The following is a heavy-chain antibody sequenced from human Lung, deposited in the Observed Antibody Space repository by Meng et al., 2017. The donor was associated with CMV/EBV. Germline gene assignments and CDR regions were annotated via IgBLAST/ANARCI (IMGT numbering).Heavy chain of an antibody. CDR3: AKSSDNGWSS. CDR2: VNPISDDT. D-gene: IGHD6-19*01. V-gene: IGHV1-2*06. J-gene: IGHJ4*01. CDR1: GYSFSGFY. Sequence: VQLVQSGAEVKRPGASVKISYQASGYSFSGFYLNWARQAPGHGLEWLGRVNPISDDTHLAQKFEGRITVTRGATINTAFMELTRLRPDDTAVYYCAKSSDNGWSSWGPGTLVTVSS.